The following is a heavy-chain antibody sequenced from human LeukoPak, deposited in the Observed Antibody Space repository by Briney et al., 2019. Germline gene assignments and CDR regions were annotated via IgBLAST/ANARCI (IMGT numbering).Heavy chain of an antibody. CDR2: ISGSGGST. CDR3: ARDQGGELSAFYFDY. CDR1: GFTFSSYA. Sequence: PGGSLRLSCAASGFTFSSYAMSWVRQAPGKGLEWVSAISGSGGSTYYADSVKGRFTISRDNSKNTLYLQMNSLRAEDTAVYYCARDQGGELSAFYFDYWGQGTLVTVSS. D-gene: IGHD1-26*01. V-gene: IGHV3-23*01. J-gene: IGHJ4*02.